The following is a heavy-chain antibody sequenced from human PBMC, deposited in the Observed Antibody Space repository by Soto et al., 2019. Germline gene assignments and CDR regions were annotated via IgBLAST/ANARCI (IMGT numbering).Heavy chain of an antibody. J-gene: IGHJ3*02. D-gene: IGHD4-17*01. CDR3: ARPNQPALLQQTVSNSDAFDI. Sequence: PSETLSLTCAVYGGSFSGYYWSWIRQPPGKGLELIGEINHSGSTNYNPSLKSRVTISVDKSKNQFSLKLSSVTAADTAVYYCARPNQPALLQQTVSNSDAFDIWGQGTMV. CDR2: INHSGST. V-gene: IGHV4-34*01. CDR1: GGSFSGYY.